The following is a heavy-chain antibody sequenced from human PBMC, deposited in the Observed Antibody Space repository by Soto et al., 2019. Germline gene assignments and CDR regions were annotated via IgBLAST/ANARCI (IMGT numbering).Heavy chain of an antibody. J-gene: IGHJ5*02. CDR2: VSHDGTTK. CDR3: ARERDYGDNSGAP. V-gene: IGHV3-30-3*01. Sequence: LRLSCAASGFTFTAYAMHWVRQAPGKGLEWVAVVSHDGTTKTHADAVKGRFTISRDNSKNTMYLQMNNVSAEDTAVYYCARERDYGDNSGAPWGQGTLVTVSS. CDR1: GFTFTAYA. D-gene: IGHD4-17*01.